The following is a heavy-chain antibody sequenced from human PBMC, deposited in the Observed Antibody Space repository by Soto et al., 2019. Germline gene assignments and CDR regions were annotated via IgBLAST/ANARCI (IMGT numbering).Heavy chain of an antibody. J-gene: IGHJ4*02. CDR2: IWYDGSNK. D-gene: IGHD6-25*01. Sequence: QVQLVESGGGVVQPGRSLRLSCAASGFTFSSYGMHWVRQAPGKGLEWVAVIWYDGSNKYYADSVKGRFTSSRDNSKNTLYRQMTSLGAEDTAVYYWAREGHRAAFDYWGQGTLVTAPS. V-gene: IGHV3-33*01. CDR3: AREGHRAAFDY. CDR1: GFTFSSYG.